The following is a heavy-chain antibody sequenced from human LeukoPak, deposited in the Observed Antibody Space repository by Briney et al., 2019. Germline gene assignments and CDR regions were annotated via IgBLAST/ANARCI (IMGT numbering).Heavy chain of an antibody. J-gene: IGHJ5*02. Sequence: PSETLSLTCTVSGGSISSYYWSWIRQPPGKGLEWNGYIYYSGSTKYNPSLKSRVTISVDTSYNQFSLKLSSATAADTAVYYCAKSGTYGDYGGYWFDPWGQGTLVTVSS. CDR1: GGSISSYY. D-gene: IGHD4-17*01. CDR2: IYYSGST. CDR3: AKSGTYGDYGGYWFDP. V-gene: IGHV4-59*08.